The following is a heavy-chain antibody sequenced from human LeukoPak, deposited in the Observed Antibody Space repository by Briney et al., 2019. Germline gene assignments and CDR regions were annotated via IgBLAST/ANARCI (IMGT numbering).Heavy chain of an antibody. Sequence: KPSGTLSLTCAVSGGSISSSNWWSWVRQPPGKGLEWIGEIYHSGSTNYNPSLKSRVTISVDKSKNQFSLKLSSVTAADTAIYYCARELILPGAPSWFDLWGQGTLVTVSS. D-gene: IGHD2-2*01. CDR3: ARELILPGAPSWFDL. CDR1: GGSISSSNW. CDR2: IYHSGST. J-gene: IGHJ5*02. V-gene: IGHV4-4*02.